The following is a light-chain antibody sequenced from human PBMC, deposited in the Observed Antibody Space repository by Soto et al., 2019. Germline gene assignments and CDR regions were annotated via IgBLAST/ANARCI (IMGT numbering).Light chain of an antibody. Sequence: EIVLTQSPGTLSLSPGERATLSCRASQSVSSSYLAWYQQKPGQAPRLLIYGASSRATGIPDRLSGSWSGTDFALTISRVEPEDFAVYYCHQYGSSPWTFGQGTKVEIK. V-gene: IGKV3-20*01. J-gene: IGKJ1*01. CDR2: GAS. CDR3: HQYGSSPWT. CDR1: QSVSSSY.